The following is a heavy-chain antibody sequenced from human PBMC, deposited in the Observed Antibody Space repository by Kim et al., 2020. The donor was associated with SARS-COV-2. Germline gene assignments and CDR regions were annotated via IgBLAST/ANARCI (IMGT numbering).Heavy chain of an antibody. CDR2: ISYDGSNK. CDR1: GFTFSSYG. CDR3: AKEGSYYYDSSGYYSADEYFQH. V-gene: IGHV3-30*18. Sequence: GGSLRLSCAASGFTFSSYGMHWVRQAPGKGLEWVAVISYDGSNKYYADSVKGRFTISRDNSKNTLYLQMNSLRAEDTAVYYCAKEGSYYYDSSGYYSADEYFQHWGQGTLVSVS. J-gene: IGHJ1*01. D-gene: IGHD3-22*01.